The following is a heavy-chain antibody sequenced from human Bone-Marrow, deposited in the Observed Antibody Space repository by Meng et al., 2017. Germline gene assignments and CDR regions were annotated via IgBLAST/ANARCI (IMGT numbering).Heavy chain of an antibody. J-gene: IGHJ4*02. V-gene: IGHV1-69*05. CDR2: IIPIFVTA. D-gene: IGHD3-22*01. CDR1: GGIFTSYA. CDR3: AREYYYDSSGYYLLD. Sequence: SVKVSCKASGGIFTSYAINWVRQAPGQGLEWMGGIIPIFVTASYAQKFQGRVTMTRDTSTSTVYMELSSLRSEDTAVYYCAREYYYDSSGYYLLDWGQGTLVTVSS.